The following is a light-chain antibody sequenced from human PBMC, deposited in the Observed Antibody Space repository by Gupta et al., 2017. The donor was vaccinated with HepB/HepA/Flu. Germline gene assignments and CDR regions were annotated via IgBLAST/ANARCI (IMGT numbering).Light chain of an antibody. Sequence: DIVMTQSPDSLAVSLGERATINCKSSQSVVYSSNGFNYFPWYQQKPGQPPKLLICWASSRDYGGPDRFSGSGSGTDFTLTISSVQAEDVAVYYCQQDDRKPFTFGQGTKLEIK. CDR3: QQDDRKPFT. CDR2: WAS. J-gene: IGKJ2*01. V-gene: IGKV4-1*01. CDR1: QSVVYSSNGFNY.